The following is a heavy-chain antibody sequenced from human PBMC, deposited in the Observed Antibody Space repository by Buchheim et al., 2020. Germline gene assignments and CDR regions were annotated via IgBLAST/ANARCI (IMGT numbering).Heavy chain of an antibody. V-gene: IGHV4-30-4*01. J-gene: IGHJ5*02. CDR1: GGSISSGDYY. D-gene: IGHD3-9*01. Sequence: QVQLQESGPGLVKPSQTLSLTCTVSGGSISSGDYYWSWIRQPPGKGLEWIGYIYYSGSTYFNPSLKSRVTISVDTSKNQFSLKLSSVTAADTAVYYCARVRLEKDILTDTNWFDPWGQGTL. CDR2: IYYSGST. CDR3: ARVRLEKDILTDTNWFDP.